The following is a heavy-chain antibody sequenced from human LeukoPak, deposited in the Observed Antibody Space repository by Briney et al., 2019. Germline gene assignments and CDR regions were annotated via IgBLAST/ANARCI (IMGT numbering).Heavy chain of an antibody. CDR1: GYSISSGYY. D-gene: IGHD3-22*01. CDR3: ARASYSYDINGWVPFDY. J-gene: IGHJ4*02. Sequence: SETLSLTCTVSGYSISSGYYWGWIRQPPGKGLEWIGSIYHSGSTYYNPSLKSRVTISVDTSKNQFSLKLSSVTAADTAVYYCARASYSYDINGWVPFDYWGQGTLVTVSS. V-gene: IGHV4-38-2*02. CDR2: IYHSGST.